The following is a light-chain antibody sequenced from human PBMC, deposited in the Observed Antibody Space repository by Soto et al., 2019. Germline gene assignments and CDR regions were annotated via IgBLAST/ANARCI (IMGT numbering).Light chain of an antibody. J-gene: IGKJ3*01. Sequence: EIVLTQFPGTLSLSPGERATLSCRASQSVSSNYLAWYQQKPGQAPRLLIYGTSSRATGIPDRFSGSGSGTDFTLTISRLEPEDSAVYSCQQYGSSRFTFGPGTKVDIK. V-gene: IGKV3-20*01. CDR2: GTS. CDR3: QQYGSSRFT. CDR1: QSVSSNY.